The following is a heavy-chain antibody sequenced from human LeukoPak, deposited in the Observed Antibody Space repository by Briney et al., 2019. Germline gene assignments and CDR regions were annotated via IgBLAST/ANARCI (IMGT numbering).Heavy chain of an antibody. D-gene: IGHD3-3*01. J-gene: IGHJ4*02. CDR3: ASDGSTYYDFWSGYPY. CDR2: ISSSGTGI. V-gene: IGHV3-11*04. Sequence: GGSLRLSCATSGFTFSDYYMSWIRQAPGKGLECIAYISSSGTGIYYADSVEGRFTVSRDNAKNSLYLQMNSLRAEDTAVYYCASDGSTYYDFWSGYPYWGQGTLVTVSS. CDR1: GFTFSDYY.